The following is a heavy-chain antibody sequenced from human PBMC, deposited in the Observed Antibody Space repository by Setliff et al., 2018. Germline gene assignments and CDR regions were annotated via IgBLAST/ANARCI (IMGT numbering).Heavy chain of an antibody. CDR1: GGTFSTYG. V-gene: IGHV1-69*13. D-gene: IGHD5-18*01. CDR2: IIPMFGTT. Sequence: GASVKVSCKASGGTFSTYGISWVRQAPGQGLEWMGGIIPMFGTTNYAQRFRGRVTITADESTTTAYLELSSLRSEDTAVYYCARAPLESGYYYGQGHYFDYWGQGTLVTVSS. J-gene: IGHJ4*02. CDR3: ARAPLESGYYYGQGHYFDY.